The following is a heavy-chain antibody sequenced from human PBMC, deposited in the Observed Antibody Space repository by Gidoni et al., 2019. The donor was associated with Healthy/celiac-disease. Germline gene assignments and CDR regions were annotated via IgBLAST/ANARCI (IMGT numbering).Heavy chain of an antibody. CDR2: ISWNSGSI. CDR3: AKDMGLYYYDSSGPAD. Sequence: EVQLVESGGGLVQPGRSLRLSCAASGFTFDDYAMHWVRQAPGKGLEWVSGISWNSGSIGYADSVKGRFTISRDNAKNSLYLQMNSLRAEDTALYYCAKDMGLYYYDSSGPADWGQGTLVTVSS. CDR1: GFTFDDYA. J-gene: IGHJ4*02. D-gene: IGHD3-22*01. V-gene: IGHV3-9*01.